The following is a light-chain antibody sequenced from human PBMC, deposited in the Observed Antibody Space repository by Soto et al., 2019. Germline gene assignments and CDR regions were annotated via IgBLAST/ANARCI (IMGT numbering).Light chain of an antibody. V-gene: IGKV1-5*03. CDR2: KAS. CDR3: QQYNSYPGT. J-gene: IGKJ1*01. Sequence: DIQMTQSPSTLSGSVGDRVTITCRASQTISSWVAWYQQKPGKAPKLLIDKASSLESGVPSRFSGSGSGTEFTLTISSLQPDDFATYYCQQYNSYPGTFGQGTKVDIK. CDR1: QTISSW.